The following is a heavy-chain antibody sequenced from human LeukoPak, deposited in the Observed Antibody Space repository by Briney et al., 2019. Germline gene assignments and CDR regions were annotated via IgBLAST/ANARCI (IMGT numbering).Heavy chain of an antibody. CDR1: GYTFTGYY. CDR3: ASPGISLGAFYI. CDR2: INPNSGGT. Sequence: ASVKVSCKASGYTFTGYYMHWVRQAPGQGLEWMGWINPNSGGTSYAQKFQGRVTMTRDTSISTAYMELSRLRSDDTAVYYCASPGISLGAFYIWGQGTMVTVSS. J-gene: IGHJ3*02. D-gene: IGHD6-13*01. V-gene: IGHV1-2*02.